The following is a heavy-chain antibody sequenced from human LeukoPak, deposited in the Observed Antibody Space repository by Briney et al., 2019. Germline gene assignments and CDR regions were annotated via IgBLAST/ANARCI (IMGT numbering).Heavy chain of an antibody. CDR2: INPISGGT. V-gene: IGHV1-2*02. D-gene: IGHD4-17*01. J-gene: IGHJ4*02. Sequence: ASVKVSCKASGYTFTGYYMHWVRQAPGQGLEWMGCINPISGGTTFAQKFQARVTLTRDTSISTAYMELRRLTSDDTAVYFCARERGGTPVTHFDHWGQGTLVTVSS. CDR1: GYTFTGYY. CDR3: ARERGGTPVTHFDH.